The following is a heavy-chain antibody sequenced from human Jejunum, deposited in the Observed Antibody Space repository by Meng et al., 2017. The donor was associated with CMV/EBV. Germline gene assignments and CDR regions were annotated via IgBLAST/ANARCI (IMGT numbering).Heavy chain of an antibody. CDR1: GGSVSSGSYH. J-gene: IGHJ5*02. CDR3: ARGFGSGRNNWFDP. CDR2: IYYSGST. V-gene: IGHV4-61*01. Sequence: SGGSVSSGSYHWSWIRQPPGKGLEWIGYIYYSGSTDYNPSLKGRVTISVDTSKNQFSLNLSSVTAADTAVYYCARGFGSGRNNWFDPWGQGTLVTVSS. D-gene: IGHD3-10*01.